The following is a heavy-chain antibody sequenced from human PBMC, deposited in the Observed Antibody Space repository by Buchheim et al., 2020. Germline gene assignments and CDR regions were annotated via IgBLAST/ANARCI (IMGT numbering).Heavy chain of an antibody. Sequence: QLQLQESGPGLVKPSETLSLACSVSGGSISSSGYNWGWIRQPPGKGLEWIGSFYHGRSTYYNPFLKSRVAISIDTSKNQFSLTLSSVTAADTAVYYCARLPLVRKITDFDYWSQG. J-gene: IGHJ4*02. CDR3: ARLPLVRKITDFDY. D-gene: IGHD3-10*01. CDR2: FYHGRST. V-gene: IGHV4-39*01. CDR1: GGSISSSGYN.